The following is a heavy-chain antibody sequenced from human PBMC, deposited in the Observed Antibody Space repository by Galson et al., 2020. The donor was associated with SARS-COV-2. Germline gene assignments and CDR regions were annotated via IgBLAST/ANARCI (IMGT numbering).Heavy chain of an antibody. CDR2: ISGSGGST. Sequence: GGSLRLSCAASGFTFSSYAMSWVRQAPGKGLEWVSAISGSGGSTYYADSVKGRFTISRDNSKNTLYLQMNSLRAEDTAVYYCAKVVGSSSWYSNWFDPWGQGTLVTVSS. CDR1: GFTFSSYA. J-gene: IGHJ5*02. CDR3: AKVVGSSSWYSNWFDP. D-gene: IGHD6-13*01. V-gene: IGHV3-23*01.